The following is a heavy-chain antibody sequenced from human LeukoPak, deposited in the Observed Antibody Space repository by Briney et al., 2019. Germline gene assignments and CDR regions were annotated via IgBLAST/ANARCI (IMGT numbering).Heavy chain of an antibody. CDR3: AGHRCPGRYFDCGPFDS. D-gene: IGHD3-9*01. Sequence: PGGSLRLSCAASGFTFNSYSMNWVRQAPGKGLEWVSHIGSSGSIIYYADSVKGRFTISRDNAKNSLYLQMNSLRAEDTAVYYCAGHRCPGRYFDCGPFDSWGQGTPVTVSS. CDR1: GFTFNSYS. CDR2: IGSSGSII. J-gene: IGHJ4*02. V-gene: IGHV3-48*01.